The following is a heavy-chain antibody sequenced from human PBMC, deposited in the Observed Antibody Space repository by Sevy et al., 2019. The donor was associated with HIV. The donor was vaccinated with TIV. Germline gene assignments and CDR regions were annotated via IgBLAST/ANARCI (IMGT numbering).Heavy chain of an antibody. Sequence: GGSLRLSCAASGFTFSDYYMSWIRQAPGKGLEWVSYISSSGSTIYYADSVKGRLTISRDNAKNSLYLQMNSLRAEDTAVYYCAREGLVLRRFYYYYYMDVWGKGTTVTVSS. J-gene: IGHJ6*03. CDR3: AREGLVLRRFYYYYYMDV. CDR1: GFTFSDYY. V-gene: IGHV3-11*01. D-gene: IGHD6-13*01. CDR2: ISSSGSTI.